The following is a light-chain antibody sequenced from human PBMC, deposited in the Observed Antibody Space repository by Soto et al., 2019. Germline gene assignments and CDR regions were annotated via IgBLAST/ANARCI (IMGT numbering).Light chain of an antibody. CDR2: SNN. V-gene: IGLV1-44*01. Sequence: QAVVTQPPSASGTPGQRVTISCSGSSSNIGSNTVNWYQQLPGTAPKLLIYSNNQRPSGVPDRFSGSKSGTSASLAISGLQSEDEADYHCAAWDDRLNGLYVFGTGTKLTVL. CDR3: AAWDDRLNGLYV. CDR1: SSNIGSNT. J-gene: IGLJ1*01.